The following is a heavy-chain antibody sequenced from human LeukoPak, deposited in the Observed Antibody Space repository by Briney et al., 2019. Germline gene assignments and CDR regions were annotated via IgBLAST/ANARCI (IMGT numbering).Heavy chain of an antibody. CDR2: ISGGAGSI. CDR3: AKRLSTGHAAFDS. D-gene: IGHD1-14*01. CDR1: GFTFSSYG. Sequence: GGSLRLSCAASGFTFSSYGMHWVRQAPGKGLEWVSYISGGAGSIYYADSVKGRSTISRDNSKNTVDLQMNSLRAEDTAVYFCAKRLSTGHAAFDSWGQGTLVIVSS. V-gene: IGHV3-23*01. J-gene: IGHJ4*02.